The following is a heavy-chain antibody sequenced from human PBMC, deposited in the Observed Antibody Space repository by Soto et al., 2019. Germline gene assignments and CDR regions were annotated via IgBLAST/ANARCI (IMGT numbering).Heavy chain of an antibody. Sequence: SETLSLTCTVSGGSISSSSYYWGWIRQPPGKGLEWIGSIYYSGSTYYNPSLKSRVTISVDTSKNQFSLKLSSVTAADTAVYYCARRLVDTAMVGFDYYGMDVWGQGPTVTLSS. CDR1: GGSISSSSYY. V-gene: IGHV4-39*01. CDR3: ARRLVDTAMVGFDYYGMDV. J-gene: IGHJ6*02. D-gene: IGHD5-18*01. CDR2: IYYSGST.